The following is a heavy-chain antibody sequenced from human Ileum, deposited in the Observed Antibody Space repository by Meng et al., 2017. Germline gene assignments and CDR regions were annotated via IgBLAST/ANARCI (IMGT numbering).Heavy chain of an antibody. V-gene: IGHV4-4*02. Sequence: QGQREGSGPVLVKPSGTLSLTCAGSGGSIISRNWWSWVRQPPGKGLEWIGEIYHSGSTNYNPSLKSRVTISVDKSKNQFSLKLSSVTAADTAVDYCARDSPGELAPTYYWGQGTLVTVSS. D-gene: IGHD3-10*01. CDR3: ARDSPGELAPTYY. CDR2: IYHSGST. J-gene: IGHJ4*02. CDR1: GGSIISRNW.